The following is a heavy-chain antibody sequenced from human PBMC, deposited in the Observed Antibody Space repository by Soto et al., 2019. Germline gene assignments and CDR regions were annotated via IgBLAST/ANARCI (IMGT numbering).Heavy chain of an antibody. Sequence: GGSLRLSCSASGFTFSNYAMHWVRQAPGKGLEYVTAISSNGGSAYYADSVKGRFTISRDNSKNTLYLQMSSLRGEDTAVYYCVKGGVVVVGYYYGMDVWGQGTTVTVSS. CDR1: GFTFSNYA. CDR2: ISSNGGSA. V-gene: IGHV3-64D*06. D-gene: IGHD2-15*01. J-gene: IGHJ6*02. CDR3: VKGGVVVVGYYYGMDV.